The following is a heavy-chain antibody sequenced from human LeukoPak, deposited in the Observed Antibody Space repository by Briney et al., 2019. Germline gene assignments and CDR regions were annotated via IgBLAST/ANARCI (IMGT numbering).Heavy chain of an antibody. CDR2: IIPIFGTA. CDR1: GGTFSSYA. V-gene: IGHV1-69*13. J-gene: IGHJ2*01. Sequence: ASVKVSCKASGGTFSSYAISWVRQAPGQGLEWMGGIIPIFGTANYAQKFQGRVTITADESTSTAYMELRSLRSDDTAVYYCARDRGCGGGSCLNWYFDLWGRGTLVTVSS. CDR3: ARDRGCGGGSCLNWYFDL. D-gene: IGHD2-15*01.